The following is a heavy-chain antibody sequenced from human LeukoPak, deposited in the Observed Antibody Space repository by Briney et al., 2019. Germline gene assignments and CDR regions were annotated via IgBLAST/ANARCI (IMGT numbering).Heavy chain of an antibody. CDR1: GFTFSSYA. Sequence: PGGSLRLSCAASGFTFSSYAMSWVRQAPGKGLEGVSAISGSGGSTYYADSVKGRFTISRDNSKNTLYLQMNSLRAEDTAVYYCAKVVGGSYGSNAFDIWGQGTMVTVSS. V-gene: IGHV3-23*01. CDR2: ISGSGGST. D-gene: IGHD1-26*01. CDR3: AKVVGGSYGSNAFDI. J-gene: IGHJ3*02.